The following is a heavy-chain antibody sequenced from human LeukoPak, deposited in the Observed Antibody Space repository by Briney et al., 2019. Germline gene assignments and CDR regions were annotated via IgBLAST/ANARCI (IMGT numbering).Heavy chain of an antibody. J-gene: IGHJ4*02. CDR3: ARTYYYGSGSYYLGYFDY. CDR1: GYSFTSYW. Sequence: GESQKISCKGSGYSFTSYWIGWVRPMPGKGLEWMGIIYPGDSDTRYSPSFQGQVTISADKSISTAYLQWSSLKASDTAMYYCARTYYYGSGSYYLGYFDYWGQGTLVTVSS. V-gene: IGHV5-51*01. CDR2: IYPGDSDT. D-gene: IGHD3-10*01.